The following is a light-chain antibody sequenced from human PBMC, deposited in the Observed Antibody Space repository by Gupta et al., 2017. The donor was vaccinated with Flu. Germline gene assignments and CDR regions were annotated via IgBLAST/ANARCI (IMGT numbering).Light chain of an antibody. CDR2: GAS. CDR1: QSVRSSY. V-gene: IGKV3-20*01. J-gene: IGKJ2*01. Sequence: GTLSLSPGERATLSCRASQSVRSSYLAWYQQKPGQAPRLLIYGASSRATGIPDRFSGSGSGTDFTLTISRLEPEDFAVYYCQQEGSSPYTFGQGTKLEIK. CDR3: QQEGSSPYT.